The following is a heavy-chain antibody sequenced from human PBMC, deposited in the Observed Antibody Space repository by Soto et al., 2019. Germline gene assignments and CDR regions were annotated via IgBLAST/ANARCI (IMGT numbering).Heavy chain of an antibody. CDR3: ATGRGGYSGYDFCYYYYGMDV. D-gene: IGHD5-12*01. Sequence: SETLSLTCTVSGGSVSSGSYYWSWIRQPPGKGLEWIGYIYYSGSTNYNPSLKSRVTISVDTSKNQFSLKLSSVTAADTAVYYCATGRGGYSGYDFCYYYYGMDVWGQGTTVTVSS. CDR1: GGSVSSGSYY. CDR2: IYYSGST. J-gene: IGHJ6*02. V-gene: IGHV4-61*01.